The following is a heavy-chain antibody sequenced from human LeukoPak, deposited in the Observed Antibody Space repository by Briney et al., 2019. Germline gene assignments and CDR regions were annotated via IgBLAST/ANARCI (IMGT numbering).Heavy chain of an antibody. CDR3: ATRGGLTPNTLAM. D-gene: IGHD2-15*01. V-gene: IGHV1-2*02. CDR2: MDPNSGDT. CDR1: GYNFIVYY. J-gene: IGHJ3*01. Sequence: GASVKVSCKGSGYNFIVYYMHWVRQAPGQGLVWMGWMDPNSGDTIYAPKFQGRVSMTRDTSITTAYMELSSLTFDDSAMYYCATRGGLTPNTLAMWGQGTMVTVSS.